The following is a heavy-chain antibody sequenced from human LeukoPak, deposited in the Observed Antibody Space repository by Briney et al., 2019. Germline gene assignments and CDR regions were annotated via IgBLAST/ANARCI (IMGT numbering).Heavy chain of an antibody. CDR3: VREPYYYDGSGVFDY. CDR2: IKRDGSEK. Sequence: GGSLTLSCAASGFTFSNYWMSWVRQAPGKGLEWVANIKRDGSEKYCVDSVKGRFTIYRDNAKNSLYLQMNSLRAEDTAVYYCVREPYYYDGSGVFDYWVQGSLVTVSS. J-gene: IGHJ4*02. CDR1: GFTFSNYW. V-gene: IGHV3-7*05. D-gene: IGHD3-22*01.